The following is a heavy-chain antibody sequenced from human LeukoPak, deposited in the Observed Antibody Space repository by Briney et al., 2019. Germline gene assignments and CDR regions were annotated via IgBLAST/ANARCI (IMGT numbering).Heavy chain of an antibody. CDR3: AKDLRLSVGTSPFDY. J-gene: IGHJ4*02. Sequence: PGGSLRPSCAASGFTFSTYAMAWVRQAPGKGLEWVSAFSNSGETHYADSVKGRFTISRDNSKNTLYLQMNSLRADDTALYYCAKDLRLSVGTSPFDYWGQGTLVTVSS. D-gene: IGHD4-23*01. CDR2: FSNSGET. V-gene: IGHV3-23*01. CDR1: GFTFSTYA.